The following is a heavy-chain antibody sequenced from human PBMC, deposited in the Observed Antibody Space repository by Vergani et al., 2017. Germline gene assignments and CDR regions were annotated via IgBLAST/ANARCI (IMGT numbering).Heavy chain of an antibody. V-gene: IGHV4-61*02. J-gene: IGHJ4*02. Sequence: QVQLQESGPGLVKPSQTLSLTCTVSGGSINSHNYYWSWLRQPAGKGLEWIGRIHTSGSTNYNPSLKSRVTMSEDTSKNQFSLNLTSVTAADTAVYFCARGSCLGGSCYKPLLDYWGQGSLVTVSS. CDR3: ARGSCLGGSCYKPLLDY. CDR2: IHTSGST. CDR1: GGSINSHNYY. D-gene: IGHD2-15*01.